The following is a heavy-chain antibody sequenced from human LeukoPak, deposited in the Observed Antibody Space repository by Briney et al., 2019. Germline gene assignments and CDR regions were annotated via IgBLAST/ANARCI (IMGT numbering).Heavy chain of an antibody. CDR3: AKDLSRMYYYDSSGYRALDY. V-gene: IGHV3-30*18. J-gene: IGHJ4*02. D-gene: IGHD3-22*01. Sequence: GGSLRLSCAASGFTFSSYAMHWVRQAPGKGLEWVAVISYDGSNKYYADSVKGRFTISRDNSKNTLYLQMNSLRAEDTAVFYCAKDLSRMYYYDSSGYRALDYWGQGTLVTVSS. CDR2: ISYDGSNK. CDR1: GFTFSSYA.